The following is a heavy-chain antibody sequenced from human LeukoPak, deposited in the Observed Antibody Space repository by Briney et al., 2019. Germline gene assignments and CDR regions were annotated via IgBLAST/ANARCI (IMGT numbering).Heavy chain of an antibody. CDR1: GYIFTGYY. J-gene: IGHJ4*02. Sequence: ASVKVSCKASGYIFTGYYIHWVRQAPGQGLEWMGWINPNSGGTNYAQKFQGRVTMTRDTSISTAYMELSRLRSDDAAVYYCAREAGHTAMDYYFDYWGQGTLVTVSS. CDR3: AREAGHTAMDYYFDY. V-gene: IGHV1-2*02. CDR2: INPNSGGT. D-gene: IGHD5-18*01.